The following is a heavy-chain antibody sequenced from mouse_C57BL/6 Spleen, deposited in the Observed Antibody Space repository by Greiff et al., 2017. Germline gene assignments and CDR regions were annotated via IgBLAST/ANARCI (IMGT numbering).Heavy chain of an antibody. CDR1: GFSFSNYW. V-gene: IGHV6-3*01. CDR3: TGYYGYDYFDY. J-gene: IGHJ2*01. Sequence: VKVEESGGGLVQPGGSMKLSCVASGFSFSNYWMNWVRQSPEKGLEWVAQIRLKSDNYATHYAESVEGRFTISRDDSKSSVYLQMNNLRAEDTGIDYCTGYYGYDYFDYWGQGTTLTVAS. CDR2: IRLKSDNYAT. D-gene: IGHD2-2*01.